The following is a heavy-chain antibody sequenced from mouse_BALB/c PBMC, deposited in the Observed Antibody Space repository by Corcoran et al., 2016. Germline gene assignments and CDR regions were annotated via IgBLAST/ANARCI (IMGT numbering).Heavy chain of an antibody. Sequence: QNQLVQSGPELKKPGETVKISCKASGYTFTNYGMNWVKQAPGKGLKWMGWINSYTGEPTYAADFKGRFAFSLETSASTAYLQINNLKNEDTATYFGARGARDYYAMDYWGQGSSVTVSS. CDR1: GYTFTNYG. CDR2: INSYTGEP. J-gene: IGHJ4*01. CDR3: ARGARDYYAMDY. V-gene: IGHV9-3-1*01.